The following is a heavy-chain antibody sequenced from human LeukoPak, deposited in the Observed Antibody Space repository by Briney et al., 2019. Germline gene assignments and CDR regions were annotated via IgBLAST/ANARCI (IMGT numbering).Heavy chain of an antibody. CDR2: IRYDGSNK. CDR3: ARDVGGYCSSTSCRNWFDP. J-gene: IGHJ5*02. D-gene: IGHD2-2*01. Sequence: GGSLRLSCAASGFTFSSFGIHWVRQAPGKGLEWVAFIRYDGSNKYYADSVKGRFTISRDNPKNTLYLQMNSLRAEDTAVYYCARDVGGYCSSTSCRNWFDPWGQGTLVTVSS. CDR1: GFTFSSFG. V-gene: IGHV3-30*02.